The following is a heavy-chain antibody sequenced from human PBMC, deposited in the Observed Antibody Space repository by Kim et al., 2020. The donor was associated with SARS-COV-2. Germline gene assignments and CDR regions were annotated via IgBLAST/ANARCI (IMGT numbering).Heavy chain of an antibody. CDR3: ARAGIYCTNGVCYDYYYYYGMDV. CDR2: IIPIFGTA. Sequence: SVKVSCKASGGTFSSYAISWVRQAPGQGLEWMGGIIPIFGTANYAQKFQGRVTITADESTSTAYMELSSLRSEDTAVYYCARAGIYCTNGVCYDYYYYYGMDVWGQGTTVTVSS. D-gene: IGHD2-8*01. CDR1: GGTFSSYA. J-gene: IGHJ6*02. V-gene: IGHV1-69*13.